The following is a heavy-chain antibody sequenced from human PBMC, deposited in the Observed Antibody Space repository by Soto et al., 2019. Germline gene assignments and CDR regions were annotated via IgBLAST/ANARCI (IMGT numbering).Heavy chain of an antibody. CDR2: MNPNSGNT. V-gene: IGHV1-8*01. Sequence: AAVKVSCKASGYTFTSYDINWVRQATGQGXEWMGWMNPNSGNTGYAQKFQGRVTMTRNTSISTAYMELSSLRSEDTAVYYCARGRGKDFWSGYYYYYYRMDVWGQGTTVTVSS. CDR1: GYTFTSYD. D-gene: IGHD3-3*01. J-gene: IGHJ6*02. CDR3: ARGRGKDFWSGYYYYYYRMDV.